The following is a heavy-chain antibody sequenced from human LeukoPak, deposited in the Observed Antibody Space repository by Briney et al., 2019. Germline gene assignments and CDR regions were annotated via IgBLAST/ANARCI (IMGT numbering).Heavy chain of an antibody. D-gene: IGHD3-22*01. Sequence: PGGSLRLSCEASGFTFSRYWMHWVRQAPGKGLVWVSRIKTDGSNTKYADSVKGRFTISRDNAKNTLYLQMNSLRAEDTAVYYCAREITTFDRWGQGTLVTVSS. CDR2: IKTDGSNT. J-gene: IGHJ5*02. CDR3: AREITTFDR. V-gene: IGHV3-74*03. CDR1: GFTFSRYW.